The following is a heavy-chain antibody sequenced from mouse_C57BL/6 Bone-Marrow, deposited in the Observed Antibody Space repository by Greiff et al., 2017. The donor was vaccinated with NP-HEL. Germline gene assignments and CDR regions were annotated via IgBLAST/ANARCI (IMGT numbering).Heavy chain of an antibody. CDR3: ARSITTVVPYWYFDV. CDR1: GFTFSDYY. Sequence: DVKLVESEGGLVQPGSSMKLSCTASGFTFSDYYMAWVRQVPEKGLEWVANINYDGSSTYYLDSLKSRFIISRDNAKNILYLQMSSLKSEDTATYYCARSITTVVPYWYFDVWGTGTTVTVSS. J-gene: IGHJ1*03. D-gene: IGHD1-1*01. CDR2: INYDGSST. V-gene: IGHV5-16*01.